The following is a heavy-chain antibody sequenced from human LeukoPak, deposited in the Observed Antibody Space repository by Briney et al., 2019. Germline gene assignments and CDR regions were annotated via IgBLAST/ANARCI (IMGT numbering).Heavy chain of an antibody. CDR3: ARGYNLFDY. CDR1: GGSFSGYY. J-gene: IGHJ4*02. D-gene: IGHD5-24*01. CDR2: INHSRST. V-gene: IGHV4-34*01. Sequence: SETLSLTCAVYGGSFSGYYWSWIRQPPGKGLEWIGEINHSRSTNYNPSLKSRVTISVDMSKNQFSLKLSSVTAADTAVYYCARGYNLFDYWGQGTLVTVSS.